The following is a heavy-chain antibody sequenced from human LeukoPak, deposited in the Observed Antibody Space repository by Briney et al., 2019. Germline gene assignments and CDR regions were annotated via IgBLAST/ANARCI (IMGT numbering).Heavy chain of an antibody. CDR1: GFTFSSYA. CDR2: ISGNGGST. V-gene: IGHV3-23*01. J-gene: IGHJ4*02. CDR3: AKDLPVTTFILDY. Sequence: AGGTLRLSCAASGFTFSSYAMSWVRQAPGKGLEWVSAISGNGGSTYYADSVKGRFTISRDNSKNTLYLQMNSLRAEDTAVYYCAKDLPVTTFILDYWGQGTLVTVSS. D-gene: IGHD4-17*01.